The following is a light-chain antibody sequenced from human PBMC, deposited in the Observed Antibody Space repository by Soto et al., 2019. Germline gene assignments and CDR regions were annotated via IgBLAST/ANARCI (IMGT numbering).Light chain of an antibody. Sequence: QSGLTQPPSASGSPGQSVTISCTGTSRDVGGYNYVSWYQQHPGKAPKLMIFEVTQRPAGVPDRFSGSKSGNTASLTVSGLQAEDEADYYCSSYAGTNIVFGGGTKVTVL. V-gene: IGLV2-8*01. CDR1: SRDVGGYNY. CDR2: EVT. CDR3: SSYAGTNIV. J-gene: IGLJ2*01.